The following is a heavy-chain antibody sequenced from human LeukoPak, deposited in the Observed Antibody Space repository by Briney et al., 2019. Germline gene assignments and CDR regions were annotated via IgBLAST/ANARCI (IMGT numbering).Heavy chain of an antibody. V-gene: IGHV1-2*04. J-gene: IGHJ4*02. CDR3: ARASSGWYYFDY. D-gene: IGHD6-19*01. CDR2: IYPNSGGT. CDR1: GYTFTGYY. Sequence: ASVKVSCKASGYTFTGYYMHWVRQAPGRGLEWMGWIYPNSGGTNYVQKFQGWVTMTRDTSISTAYMELSRLRSDDTAVYYCARASSGWYYFDYWGQGTLVTVSS.